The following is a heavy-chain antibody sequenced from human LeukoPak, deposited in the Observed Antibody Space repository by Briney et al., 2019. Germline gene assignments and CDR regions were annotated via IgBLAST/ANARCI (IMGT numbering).Heavy chain of an antibody. CDR1: GFTFSSYA. V-gene: IGHV3-23*01. J-gene: IGHJ4*02. CDR2: ISGCGGST. D-gene: IGHD3-10*01. CDR3: AKDGVWFGEPFDY. Sequence: GGSLRLSCAASGFTFSSYAMSWVRQAPGKGLEWVSAISGCGGSTYYADSVKGRFTISRDNSKNTLYLQMNSLRAEDTAVYYCAKDGVWFGEPFDYWGQGTLVTVSS.